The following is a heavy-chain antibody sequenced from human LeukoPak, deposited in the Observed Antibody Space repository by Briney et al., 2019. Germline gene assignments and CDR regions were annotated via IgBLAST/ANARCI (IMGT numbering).Heavy chain of an antibody. CDR2: IIPIFGTA. Sequence: GASVKVSCKASGGTFSSYAISWVRQAPGQGLEWMGGIIPIFGTADYAQKFQGRVTITTDESTSTAYMELRSLRSDDTAVYYCARDGTAVAGNDYYYYMDVWGKGTTVTVSS. J-gene: IGHJ6*03. CDR3: ARDGTAVAGNDYYYYMDV. V-gene: IGHV1-69*05. D-gene: IGHD6-19*01. CDR1: GGTFSSYA.